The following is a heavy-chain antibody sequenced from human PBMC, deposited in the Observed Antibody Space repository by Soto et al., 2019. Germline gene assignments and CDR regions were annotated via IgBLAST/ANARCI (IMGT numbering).Heavy chain of an antibody. CDR1: GGTFSSYA. J-gene: IGHJ6*03. D-gene: IGHD2-8*01. V-gene: IGHV1-69*06. CDR2: IIPIFGTA. Sequence: SVKVSCKASGGTFSSYAISWVRQAPGQGLEWMGGIIPIFGTANYAQKFQGRVTITADTSTSTAYMELRSLRSEDTAVYYCARGAGLRYCTNGVCYTGPYYYYMDVWGKGTTVTVSS. CDR3: ARGAGLRYCTNGVCYTGPYYYYMDV.